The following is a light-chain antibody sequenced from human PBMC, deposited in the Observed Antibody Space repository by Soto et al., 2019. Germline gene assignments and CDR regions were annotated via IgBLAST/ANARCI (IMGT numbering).Light chain of an antibody. CDR3: QQYKSDSQWT. CDR2: KAS. V-gene: IGKV1-5*03. Sequence: DIQMTQSPSTLSASVGDRVTITCRASQSISSWLAWYQQKPGTAPKLLIYKASSLESGVPSRFSGSGSGTEFTLTISSLQPDDFATYYCQQYKSDSQWTFGQGTKVEIK. J-gene: IGKJ1*01. CDR1: QSISSW.